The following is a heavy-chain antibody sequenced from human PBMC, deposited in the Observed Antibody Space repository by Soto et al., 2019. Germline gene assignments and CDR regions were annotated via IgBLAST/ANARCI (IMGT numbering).Heavy chain of an antibody. Sequence: PVGSLRLSCAASGFTFSSYAMSWVRQAPGKGLEWVSAISGSGGSTYYADSVKGRFTISRDNSKNTLYLQMNSLRAEDTAVYYCAKAGAVAVYYYGMDVWGQGTTVTVSS. D-gene: IGHD6-19*01. J-gene: IGHJ6*02. CDR2: ISGSGGST. CDR3: AKAGAVAVYYYGMDV. CDR1: GFTFSSYA. V-gene: IGHV3-23*01.